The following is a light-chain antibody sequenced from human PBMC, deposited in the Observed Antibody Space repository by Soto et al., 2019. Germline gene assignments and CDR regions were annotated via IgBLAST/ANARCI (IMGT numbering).Light chain of an antibody. Sequence: QSALTQPPSVSGSPGQSITISCTGTSSDVGGYNYVSWYQQHPGRAPKLMIYDVSNRPSGVSTRFSGSKSANTASLTISGLLAEDEADYYCSSYTTSNTLVFGGGTKVTVL. J-gene: IGLJ2*01. V-gene: IGLV2-14*01. CDR1: SSDVGGYNY. CDR3: SSYTTSNTLV. CDR2: DVS.